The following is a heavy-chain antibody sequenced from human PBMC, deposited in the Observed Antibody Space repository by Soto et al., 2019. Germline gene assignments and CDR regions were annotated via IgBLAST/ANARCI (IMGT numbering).Heavy chain of an antibody. Sequence: DVQLVASGGGLMQPGESLRLSCAAFGFTVSGKKYVAWVRQAPGKGLEWVGRIKSKTDGGATDYAAPVKGRFTISRDDSKNTLYLQMNSLKTEDTAVYYCTTVTVVDVHPDYWGQGTLVIVSS. J-gene: IGHJ4*02. D-gene: IGHD2-15*01. CDR3: TTVTVVDVHPDY. CDR1: GFTVSGKKY. V-gene: IGHV3-15*01. CDR2: IKSKTDGGAT.